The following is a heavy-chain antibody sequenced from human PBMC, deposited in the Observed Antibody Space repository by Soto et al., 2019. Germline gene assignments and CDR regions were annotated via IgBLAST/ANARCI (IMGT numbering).Heavy chain of an antibody. J-gene: IGHJ5*02. D-gene: IGHD6-6*01. CDR2: INANNGDT. CDR3: ARVNKLEGWFDP. CDR1: GYTFTSYA. V-gene: IGHV1-18*01. Sequence: GASVKVSCKASGYTFTSYAISWVRQAPGQGLEWMGWINANNGDTNYAQKFQGRVTMTRDTSISTAYMELSRLRSDDTAVYYCARVNKLEGWFDPWGQGTLVTVSS.